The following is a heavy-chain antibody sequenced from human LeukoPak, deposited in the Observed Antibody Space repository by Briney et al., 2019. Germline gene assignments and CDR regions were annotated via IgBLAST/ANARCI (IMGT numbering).Heavy chain of an antibody. CDR2: ISGSGGTT. CDR1: GFTFSDYA. J-gene: IGHJ4*02. CDR3: AKSQSGWYSFDY. V-gene: IGHV3-23*01. Sequence: GGPLRLSCAASGFTFSDYAMSWVRQAPGKGLEWVSTISGSGGTTYYAGSAKGRFTISRDNSKNTLYLQMNSLRAEDTAVYYCAKSQSGWYSFDYWGQGTLVTVSS. D-gene: IGHD6-19*01.